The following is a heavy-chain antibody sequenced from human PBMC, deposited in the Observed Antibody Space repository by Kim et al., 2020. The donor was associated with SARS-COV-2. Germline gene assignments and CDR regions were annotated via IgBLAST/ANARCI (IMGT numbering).Heavy chain of an antibody. D-gene: IGHD1-1*01. Sequence: SETLSLDCTLSGASVDSSNHYWTWVRQPPGKRLEWVGYVYHTGGYNYNPSLRSRLSISMDTSKNQFSLKLRSATAADTAVYYCARVGDRGWYKWGYWLFDLWSQGTLVTVSS. CDR3: ARVGDRGWYKWGYWLFDL. CDR2: VYHTGGY. V-gene: IGHV4-61*01. CDR1: GASVDSSNHY. J-gene: IGHJ2*01.